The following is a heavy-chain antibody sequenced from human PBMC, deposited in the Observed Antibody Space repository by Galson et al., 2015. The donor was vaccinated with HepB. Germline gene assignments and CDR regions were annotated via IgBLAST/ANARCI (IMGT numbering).Heavy chain of an antibody. CDR1: GYTFTING. CDR3: VRDRLHSFDY. CDR2: ISANSGDT. Sequence: SVRVSCKASGYTFTINGISWVRQAPGKGLEWMGWISANSGDTKYAQKLQGRVTMTRDTSTSTAYLELRSLRSDDTAIYYCVRDRLHSFDYWGQGTLVTVSS. J-gene: IGHJ4*02. V-gene: IGHV1-18*04.